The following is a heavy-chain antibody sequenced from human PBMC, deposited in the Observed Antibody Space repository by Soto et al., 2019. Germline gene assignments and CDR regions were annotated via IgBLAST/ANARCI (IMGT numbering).Heavy chain of an antibody. J-gene: IGHJ6*02. D-gene: IGHD2-2*01. CDR3: ARRQLPYCSSTSCHDYYGMDV. CDR2: IYHSGST. CDR1: GGSISSGGYS. Sequence: PSETLSLTCAVSGGSISSGGYSWSWIRQPPGKGLEWIGYIYHSGSTYCNPSLKSRVTISVDTSKNQFSLKLSSVTAADTAVYYCARRQLPYCSSTSCHDYYGMDVWGQGTTVTVSS. V-gene: IGHV4-30-2*01.